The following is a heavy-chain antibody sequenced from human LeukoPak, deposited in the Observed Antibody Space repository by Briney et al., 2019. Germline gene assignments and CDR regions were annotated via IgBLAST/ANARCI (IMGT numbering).Heavy chain of an antibody. V-gene: IGHV3-23*01. CDR1: GFSFGTHW. CDR3: AKKGYYDGSGYYMYYFDH. D-gene: IGHD3-22*01. Sequence: PGGSLRLSCAASGFSFGTHWMAWVRQAPGKGLEWVSAISGSGGTAYYADSVKGRFTISRDNSKNTLYLQMNSLRAEDTAVYYCAKKGYYDGSGYYMYYFDHWGQGTLVTVSS. CDR2: ISGSGGTA. J-gene: IGHJ4*02.